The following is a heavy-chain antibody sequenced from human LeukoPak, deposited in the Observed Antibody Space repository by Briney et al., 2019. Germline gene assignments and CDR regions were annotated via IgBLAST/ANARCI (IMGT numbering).Heavy chain of an antibody. CDR2: ISDSGANT. D-gene: IGHD6-19*01. CDR3: AKSMTLQWRGFFDL. V-gene: IGHV3-23*01. Sequence: GGSLRLSCGASGITFSSYSMNWVRQAPGKGLEWVSTISDSGANTYYADSVRGRFTISRDNSKNTLYLQKNSLRADDTAIYYCAKSMTLQWRGFFDLWGRGTHVTVSS. J-gene: IGHJ2*01. CDR1: GITFSSYS.